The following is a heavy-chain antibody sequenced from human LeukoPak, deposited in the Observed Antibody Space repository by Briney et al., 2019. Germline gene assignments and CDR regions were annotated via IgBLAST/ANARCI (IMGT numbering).Heavy chain of an antibody. V-gene: IGHV4-39*07. CDR3: AGSNWNDGYDY. Sequence: SETLSLTCTVSGGSISSSSYYWGWIRQPPGKGLEWIGSIYYSGTTYYNPSLKSRVTISVDTSKNQFSLKLTSVTAADTAVYYCAGSNWNDGYDYWGQGTLVTISS. CDR1: GGSISSSSYY. J-gene: IGHJ4*02. D-gene: IGHD1-1*01. CDR2: IYYSGTT.